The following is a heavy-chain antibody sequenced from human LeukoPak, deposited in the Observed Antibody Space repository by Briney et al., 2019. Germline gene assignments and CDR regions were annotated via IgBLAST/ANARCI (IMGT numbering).Heavy chain of an antibody. Sequence: GGSLRLSCAASGFTFSSYAMSWVRQAPGKGLEWVSAISGSGRSTYYADSVKGRFTISRDNSKNTLYLQMNSLRAEDTAVYYCAKEPYSSGWYRAPSYFDYWGQGTLVTVSS. CDR2: ISGSGRST. CDR3: AKEPYSSGWYRAPSYFDY. D-gene: IGHD6-19*01. CDR1: GFTFSSYA. J-gene: IGHJ4*02. V-gene: IGHV3-23*01.